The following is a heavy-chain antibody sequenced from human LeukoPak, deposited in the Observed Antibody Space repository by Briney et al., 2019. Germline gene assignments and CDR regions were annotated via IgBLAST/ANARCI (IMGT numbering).Heavy chain of an antibody. CDR1: GGSISSYY. D-gene: IGHD1-26*01. CDR2: IYYSGST. Sequence: PSETLSLTCTVSGGSISSYYWSWIRQPPGKGLEWIGYIYYSGSTNYNPSLKSRVTISVDTSKNQFSLKLGSVTAADTAVYYCARAGGIVGALDAFDIWGQGTMVTVSS. J-gene: IGHJ3*02. CDR3: ARAGGIVGALDAFDI. V-gene: IGHV4-59*01.